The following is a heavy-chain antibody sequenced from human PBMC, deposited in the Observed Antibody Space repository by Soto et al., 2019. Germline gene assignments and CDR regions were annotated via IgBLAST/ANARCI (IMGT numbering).Heavy chain of an antibody. J-gene: IGHJ4*02. Sequence: GGSLRLSCADPGFTFSSYGMHWVRQAPGKGLEWVAVISYDGSNKYYADSVKGRFTISRDNSKNTLYLQMNSLRAEDTAVYYCAKVKGTDCSGGSCYDFDYWGQGT. D-gene: IGHD2-15*01. CDR2: ISYDGSNK. CDR1: GFTFSSYG. V-gene: IGHV3-30*18. CDR3: AKVKGTDCSGGSCYDFDY.